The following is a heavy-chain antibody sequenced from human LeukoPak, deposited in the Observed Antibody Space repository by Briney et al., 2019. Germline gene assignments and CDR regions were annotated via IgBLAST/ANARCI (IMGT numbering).Heavy chain of an antibody. CDR2: IRYDGSNK. V-gene: IGHV3-30*02. Sequence: PGGSLRLSCAASGFTFSDYGMHWVRQAPGKGLEWVAFIRYDGSNKYYGDSVKGRLTISRDNSKNTLYLQMNSLRAEDTAVYYCASDRTGYHDSSGYYFDYWGQGTLVTVSS. CDR3: ASDRTGYHDSSGYYFDY. D-gene: IGHD3-22*01. J-gene: IGHJ4*02. CDR1: GFTFSDYG.